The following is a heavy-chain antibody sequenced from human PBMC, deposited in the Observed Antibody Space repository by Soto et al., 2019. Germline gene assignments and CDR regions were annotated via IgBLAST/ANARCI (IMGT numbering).Heavy chain of an antibody. CDR1: GGSISSYY. Sequence: SETLSLTCTFSGGSISSYYWNLMRQTPGKGLEWIGFFLYSGNTNYNPSLRSRVTISADTSKNQFSLKLTSVTAADTAVYYCATGGDSRKTGYWGQGILVTVSS. CDR3: ATGGDSRKTGY. CDR2: FLYSGNT. J-gene: IGHJ4*02. D-gene: IGHD2-21*02. V-gene: IGHV4-59*01.